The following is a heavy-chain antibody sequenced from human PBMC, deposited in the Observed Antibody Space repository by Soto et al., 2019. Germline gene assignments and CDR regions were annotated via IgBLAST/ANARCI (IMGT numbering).Heavy chain of an antibody. J-gene: IGHJ4*02. CDR2: IKTNIDGGAT. CDR1: GFSFTSAW. Sequence: EVQLVESGGGLVKPGGSLRLSCAASGFSFTSAWMNWVRQIPGKGLEWVGRIKTNIDGGATDYSAPVKGRFTITRDDTKDTLYRQINSLKTEDTAVYYCTTGRGGSAYVPGAYWGQGALVTVSS. D-gene: IGHD5-12*01. V-gene: IGHV3-15*07. CDR3: TTGRGGSAYVPGAY.